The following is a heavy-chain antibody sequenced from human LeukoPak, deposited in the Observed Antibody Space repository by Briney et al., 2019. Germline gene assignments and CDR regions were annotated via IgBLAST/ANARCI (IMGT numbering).Heavy chain of an antibody. CDR2: IYYSGST. CDR3: APGGYIGYGHAFDI. D-gene: IGHD5-12*01. J-gene: IGHJ3*02. V-gene: IGHV4-39*07. CDR1: GASVSNNNYY. Sequence: PSETVSLTCTVSGASVSNNNYYWGWIRQPPGKGLEWIASIYYSGSTYYNPSLKSRVTISVDTSKNHLSLILSSVTAADTAVYYCAPGGYIGYGHAFDIWGQGTMVTVSS.